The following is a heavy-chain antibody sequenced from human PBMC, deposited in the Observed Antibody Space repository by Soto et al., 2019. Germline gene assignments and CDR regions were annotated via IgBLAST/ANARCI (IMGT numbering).Heavy chain of an antibody. V-gene: IGHV3-73*02. CDR2: IRSKANSYAT. CDR1: GFTFSGSA. CDR3: TTAWIQLSEWGY. J-gene: IGHJ1*01. Sequence: EVQLVESGGGLVQPGGSLKLSCAASGFTFSGSAMHWVRQASGKGLEWVGRIRSKANSYATAYAASVKGRFTISRDDSKNTAYLQMNSLKTEYTAVYSCTTAWIQLSEWGYWGQGTLVTVSS. D-gene: IGHD5-18*01.